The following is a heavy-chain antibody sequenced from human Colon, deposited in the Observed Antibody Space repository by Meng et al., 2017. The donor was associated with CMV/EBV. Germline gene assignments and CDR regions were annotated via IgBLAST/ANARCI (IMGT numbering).Heavy chain of an antibody. CDR3: ARGGSHYYDDRVEYFQH. D-gene: IGHD3-22*01. CDR2: ISNSGDMM. J-gene: IGHJ1*01. V-gene: IGHV3-11*01. Sequence: GGSLRFSCTVSGFTFDDSAMSWVRQAPGKGLEWVSYISNSGDMMYYTGSVKGRFTVSRDNAKNSLYLQMTSLRAEDTAVYYCARGGSHYYDDRVEYFQHWGQGTLVTVSS. CDR1: GFTFDDSA.